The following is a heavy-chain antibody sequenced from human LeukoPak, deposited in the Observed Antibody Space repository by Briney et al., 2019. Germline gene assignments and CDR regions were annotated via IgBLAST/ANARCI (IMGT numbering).Heavy chain of an antibody. V-gene: IGHV3-23*01. CDR3: AKDRGIVGATTIGIYFDY. D-gene: IGHD1-26*01. J-gene: IGHJ4*02. Sequence: GGSLRLSCAASGFTFSSYAMSWVRQAPGKGLEWVSAISGSGGSTYYADSVKGRFTISRDNSKNTLYLQMNSLRAEDTAVYYCAKDRGIVGATTIGIYFDYWGQGTLVTVSS. CDR1: GFTFSSYA. CDR2: ISGSGGST.